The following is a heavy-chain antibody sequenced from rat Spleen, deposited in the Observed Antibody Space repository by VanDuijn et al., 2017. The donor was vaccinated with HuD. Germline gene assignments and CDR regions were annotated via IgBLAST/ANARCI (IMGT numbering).Heavy chain of an antibody. CDR3: ARHGLSNNYGWFAY. CDR1: GFTFNEYW. J-gene: IGHJ3*01. V-gene: IGHV5-31*01. D-gene: IGHD1-10*01. Sequence: EVQLVESGGGLVQPGRSLKLSCVVSGFTFNEYWMTWIRQAPGKGLEWVASISSGGGDTYYPDSVKGRFTISRDNTKSTLYLQMDSLRSEDTASYSCARHGLSNNYGWFAYWGQGTLVTVSS. CDR2: ISSGGGDT.